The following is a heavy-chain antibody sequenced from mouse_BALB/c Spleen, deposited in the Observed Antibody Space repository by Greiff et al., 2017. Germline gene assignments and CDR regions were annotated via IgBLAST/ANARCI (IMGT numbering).Heavy chain of an antibody. CDR3: ARRNYAMDY. Sequence: VHLVESGPELVKPGASVRISCKASGYTFTSYYIHWVKQRPGQGLEWIGWIYPGNVNTKYNEKFKGKATLTADKSSSTAYMQLSSLTSEDSAVYFCARRNYAMDYWGQGTSVTVSS. J-gene: IGHJ4*01. CDR2: IYPGNVNT. V-gene: IGHV1S56*01. CDR1: GYTFTSYY.